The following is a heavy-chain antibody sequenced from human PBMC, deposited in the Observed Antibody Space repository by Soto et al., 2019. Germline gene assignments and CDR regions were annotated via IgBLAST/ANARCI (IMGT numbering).Heavy chain of an antibody. V-gene: IGHV3-23*01. CDR3: ARDSAYYYGSGSPIDS. CDR2: ISGSGGST. Sequence: GGSLRLSCAASGFTFSSYAMSWVRQAPGKGLEWVSAISGSGGSTYYGDSVKGRCTISRGNAKNTLYLQMNSLRAEDTAVYFCARDSAYYYGSGSPIDSWGQGTLVT. D-gene: IGHD3-10*01. J-gene: IGHJ4*02. CDR1: GFTFSSYA.